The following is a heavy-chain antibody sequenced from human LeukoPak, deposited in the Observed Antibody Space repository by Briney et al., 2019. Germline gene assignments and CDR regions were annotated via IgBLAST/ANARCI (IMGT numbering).Heavy chain of an antibody. CDR3: ARARTSGDEALAGNY. J-gene: IGHJ4*02. D-gene: IGHD6-19*01. V-gene: IGHV3-7*01. CDR1: GFAFSNYW. CDR2: IKQDGSGK. Sequence: GGSLRLSCAASGFAFSNYWMIWVRQAPGQGLEWVANIKQDGSGKSYVDSVKGRFTISRDNAKNSLYLQMNSLRAEDTAVYYCARARTSGDEALAGNYWGQGTLVTVSS.